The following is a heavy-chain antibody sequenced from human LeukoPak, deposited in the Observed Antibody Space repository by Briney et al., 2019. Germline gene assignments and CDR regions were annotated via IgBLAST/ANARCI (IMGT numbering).Heavy chain of an antibody. J-gene: IGHJ6*03. V-gene: IGHV3-20*04. Sequence: PGGSLRLSCAASGFTFDNYGMGWVRQAPGKGLEWVSGINWNGGSTGYADSVKGRFTISRDNAKNSLYLQMNSLRAEDTALYYCARSFSKGDYYYYYIDVWGKGTTVTVSS. CDR1: GFTFDNYG. CDR3: ARSFSKGDYYYYYIDV. D-gene: IGHD2/OR15-2a*01. CDR2: INWNGGST.